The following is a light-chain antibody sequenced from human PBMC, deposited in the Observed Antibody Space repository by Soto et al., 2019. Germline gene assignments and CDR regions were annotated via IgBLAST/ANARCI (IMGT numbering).Light chain of an antibody. Sequence: QSVLTQPASVSGSPGQSITISCTGTSSDVGGYNYVSWYQQHPGKAPKLMIYDVSNWPSGVSNRFSGSKSGNTASLTISGLQAEDEADYYCSSYTSSSTIYVVFGGGTKLTVL. CDR2: DVS. J-gene: IGLJ2*01. CDR3: SSYTSSSTIYVV. V-gene: IGLV2-14*01. CDR1: SSDVGGYNY.